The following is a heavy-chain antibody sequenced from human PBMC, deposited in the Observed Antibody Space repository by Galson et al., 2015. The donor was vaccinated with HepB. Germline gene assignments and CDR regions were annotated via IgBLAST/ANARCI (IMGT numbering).Heavy chain of an antibody. CDR3: ASITTVTTSRSYYYGMDV. D-gene: IGHD4-17*01. J-gene: IGHJ6*02. CDR1: GFTFSSYS. CDR2: ISSSSSYI. Sequence: SLRLSCAASGFTFSSYSMNWVRQAPGKGLEWVSSISSSSSYIYYADSVKGRLTISRDNAKNSLYLQMNSLRAEDTAVYYCASITTVTTSRSYYYGMDVWGQGTTVTVSS. V-gene: IGHV3-21*01.